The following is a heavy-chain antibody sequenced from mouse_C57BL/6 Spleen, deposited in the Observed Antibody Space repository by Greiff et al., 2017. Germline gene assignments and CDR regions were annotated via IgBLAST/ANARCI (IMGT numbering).Heavy chain of an antibody. CDR3: AISGGGSYVAY. CDR1: GYTFTSYW. J-gene: IGHJ3*01. V-gene: IGHV1-64*01. CDR2: IHPNSGST. Sequence: QVQLQQPGAELVKPGASVKLSCKASGYTFTSYWMHWVKQRPGQGLEWIGMIHPNSGSTNYNEKFKSKATLTVDKSSSTAYMQLSSLTSEDSAVYECAISGGGSYVAYWCQWTLVTVSA. D-gene: IGHD1-1*02.